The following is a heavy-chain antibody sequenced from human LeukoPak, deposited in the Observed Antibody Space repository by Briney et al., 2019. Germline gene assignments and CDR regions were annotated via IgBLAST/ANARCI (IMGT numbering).Heavy chain of an antibody. CDR2: ISAYNGNT. J-gene: IGHJ4*02. V-gene: IGHV1-18*01. Sequence: ASVTVSCKASGYTFTSYGISWVRQAPGQGLEWMGWISAYNGNTNYAQKLQGRVTMTTDTSTSTAYMELRSLRSDDTAVYYCAKGGQYSSGWYFNPRYYFDYWGQGTLVTVSS. D-gene: IGHD6-19*01. CDR1: GYTFTSYG. CDR3: AKGGQYSSGWYFNPRYYFDY.